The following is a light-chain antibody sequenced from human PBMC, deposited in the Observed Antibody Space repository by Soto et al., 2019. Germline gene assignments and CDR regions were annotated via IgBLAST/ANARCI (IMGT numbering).Light chain of an antibody. CDR1: SSDVGGYNY. J-gene: IGLJ2*01. V-gene: IGLV2-14*01. CDR2: DVS. Sequence: QSALTQPASVSGSPGQSITISCTGTSSDVGGYNYVSWYQQHPGKAPKLMIYDVSNRPSGVSNRFSGSKSGNTASLTISGRQAEDEADDYCSSYTSSSTLVFGGGTKVTVL. CDR3: SSYTSSSTLV.